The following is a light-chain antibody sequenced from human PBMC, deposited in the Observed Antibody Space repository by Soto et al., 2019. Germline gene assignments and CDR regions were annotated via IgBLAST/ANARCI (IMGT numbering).Light chain of an antibody. CDR3: SSYTSSSTRV. J-gene: IGLJ1*01. V-gene: IGLV2-14*01. Sequence: QSALTQPASVSGSPGQSITISCTGTSRDVGGYNYVSWYQQHPGKAPKLMIYDVSNRPSGVSNRFSGSKSGNTASLTISGLQAEDEADYYCSSYTSSSTRVFGTGTSSPS. CDR1: SRDVGGYNY. CDR2: DVS.